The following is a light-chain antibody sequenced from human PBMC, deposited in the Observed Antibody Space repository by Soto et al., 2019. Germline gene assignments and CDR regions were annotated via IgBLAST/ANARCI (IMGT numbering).Light chain of an antibody. CDR3: QQYRSSPPIFT. CDR2: GAS. V-gene: IGKV3-20*01. Sequence: EIVLTQSPGTLSLSPGERATLSCRASQSVSSNYLAWYQQKPGQAPRLLIYGASSRATGIPDRFSGSGSGTDFTLTISRLQPEDFAVYYCQQYRSSPPIFTFAPGTKVDIK. J-gene: IGKJ3*01. CDR1: QSVSSNY.